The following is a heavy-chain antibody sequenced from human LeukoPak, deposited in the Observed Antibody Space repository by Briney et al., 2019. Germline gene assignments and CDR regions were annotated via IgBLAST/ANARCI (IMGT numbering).Heavy chain of an antibody. V-gene: IGHV1-3*01. CDR3: ASSSSFDWGFYFYAMDV. CDR1: GYTFNNYV. CDR2: INAGNGNT. D-gene: IGHD2-2*01. J-gene: IGHJ6*04. Sequence: ASVKVSCKASGYTFNNYVIHWVRQAPGQRLEWMAWINAGNGNTKYSQNFQGRVSMTRDTSANTVYMELSSLISEDTAVYYCASSSSFDWGFYFYAMDVWGKGTTVIVSS.